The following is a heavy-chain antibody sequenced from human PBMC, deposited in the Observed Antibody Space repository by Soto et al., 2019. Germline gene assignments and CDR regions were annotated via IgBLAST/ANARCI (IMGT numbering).Heavy chain of an antibody. J-gene: IGHJ4*02. CDR2: SGNT. V-gene: IGHV1-18*04. CDR3: ARGADHFSSGYYYEY. Sequence: QVQLVQSGAEVKKPGASVTVSCKASGYTFSRHGISWVRQAPGQGLEWMAWSGNTNYAQKFQGRLSLTTNPSTRTAYMELRSLRSDDTAVYYCARGADHFSSGYYYEYWGQGTLVTVSS. D-gene: IGHD3-3*02. CDR1: GYTFSRHG.